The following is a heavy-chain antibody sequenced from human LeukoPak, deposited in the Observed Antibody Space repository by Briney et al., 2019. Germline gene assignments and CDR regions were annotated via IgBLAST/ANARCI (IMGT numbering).Heavy chain of an antibody. CDR3: ARRFSNSHFDY. CDR1: GYSISSGYY. J-gene: IGHJ4*02. D-gene: IGHD6-6*01. CDR2: IYHSGST. Sequence: SETLSLTCAVSGYSISSGYYWGWIRQPPGKGLEWIGSIYHSGSTYYNPSLKSRVTISVDTSKNQFSLKLSSVTAADTAVYYCARRFSNSHFDYWGQGTLVTVSS. V-gene: IGHV4-38-2*01.